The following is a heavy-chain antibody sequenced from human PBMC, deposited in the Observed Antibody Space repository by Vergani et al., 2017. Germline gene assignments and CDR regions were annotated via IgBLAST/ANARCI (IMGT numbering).Heavy chain of an antibody. J-gene: IGHJ4*02. CDR3: ATDGGWLQLLGYFDY. CDR1: GFTFDDYA. CDR2: ISWDGGST. V-gene: IGHV3-43D*03. Sequence: EVQLVESGGVVVQPGGSLRLSCAASGFTFDDYAMHWVRQAPGKGLEWVSLISWDGGSTYYADSVKGRFTISRDNSKNSLYLQMNSLRAEDTALYYCATDGGWLQLLGYFDYWGQGTLVTVSS. D-gene: IGHD5-24*01.